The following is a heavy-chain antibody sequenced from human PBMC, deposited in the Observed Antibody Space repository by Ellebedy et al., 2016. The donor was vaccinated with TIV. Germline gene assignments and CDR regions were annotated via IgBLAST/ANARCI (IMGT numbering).Heavy chain of an antibody. J-gene: IGHJ6*02. V-gene: IGHV1-24*01. D-gene: IGHD3/OR15-3a*01. Sequence: AASVKVSCKVSGFSLTETSIHWVRQGPGKGLEWMGGFDHEDRKAVYAQKFQDRVIMTEDTSLGTDYLERSGLRLQDTAMFFCATVEPLDGLIAPLTSSYGFDVWGQGTPVTVSS. CDR2: FDHEDRKA. CDR3: ATVEPLDGLIAPLTSSYGFDV. CDR1: GFSLTETS.